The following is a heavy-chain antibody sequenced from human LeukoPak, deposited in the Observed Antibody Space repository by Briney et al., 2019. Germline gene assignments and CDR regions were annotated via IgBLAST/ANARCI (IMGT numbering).Heavy chain of an antibody. CDR2: ISSSGSTI. D-gene: IGHD2-8*02. V-gene: IGHV3-48*03. CDR3: ARDTGRSPYFDY. Sequence: PGGSLRLSCAASGFTFSSYEMNWVRQAPGKGLEWVSYISSSGSTIYYADSVKGRFTISRDNAKNSLYLQMNSLRAEDTAVYYCARDTGRSPYFDYWGQGTLVTVSS. J-gene: IGHJ4*02. CDR1: GFTFSSYE.